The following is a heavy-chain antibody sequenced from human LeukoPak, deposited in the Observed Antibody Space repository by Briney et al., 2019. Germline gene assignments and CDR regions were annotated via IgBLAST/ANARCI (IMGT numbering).Heavy chain of an antibody. CDR1: GFTFSSSD. V-gene: IGHV3-23*01. CDR3: ASRGGQSSFDY. Sequence: GGSLRLSCAASGFTFSSSDMSWVRQAPGKGLEWVSTASGTDGRTYYADSVKGRFTISSDNSKNTLFLQMNSLGAEDTAVYYCASRGGQSSFDYWGQGTLVTVSP. CDR2: ASGTDGRT. J-gene: IGHJ4*02. D-gene: IGHD2-15*01.